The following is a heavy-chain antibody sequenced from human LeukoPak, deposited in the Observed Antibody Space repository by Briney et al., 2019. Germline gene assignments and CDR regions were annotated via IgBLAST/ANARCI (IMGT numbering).Heavy chain of an antibody. V-gene: IGHV4-39*07. CDR2: IYYSGST. J-gene: IGHJ4*02. D-gene: IGHD6-19*01. CDR1: GGSISSSSYY. CDR3: AGDAPGIAVAGYYFDY. Sequence: SETLSLTCTVSGGSISSSSYYWGWIRQPPGKGLEWIGSIYYSGSTYYNPSLKSRVTISVDTSKNQFSLKLSSVTAADTAVYYCAGDAPGIAVAGYYFDYWGQGTLVTVSS.